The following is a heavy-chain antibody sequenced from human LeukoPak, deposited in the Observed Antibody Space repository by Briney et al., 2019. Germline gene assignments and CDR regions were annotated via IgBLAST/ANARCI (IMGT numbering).Heavy chain of an antibody. CDR2: ARSKAKGYAT. Sequence: GGSLRLSCIASGFTFSDHYMDWVRQAPGKGLEWVGRARSKAKGYATFYAASVKGRFTTSRDDSRNSVYLQMNSLQSEDTAVYYCARGPDYRLNYHYGMDAWGQGTTVIVSS. CDR1: GFTFSDHY. CDR3: ARGPDYRLNYHYGMDA. J-gene: IGHJ6*02. D-gene: IGHD4-11*01. V-gene: IGHV3-72*01.